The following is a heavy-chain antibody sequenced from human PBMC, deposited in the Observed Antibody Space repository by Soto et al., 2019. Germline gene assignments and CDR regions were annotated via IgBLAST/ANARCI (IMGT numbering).Heavy chain of an antibody. D-gene: IGHD3-10*01. J-gene: IGHJ4*02. CDR3: ARHAITMVRGVIITPYFDY. CDR1: GGSISSYY. Sequence: SETLSLTCTVSGGSISSYYWSWIRQPPGKGLEWIGYIYYSGSTNYNPSLKSRVTISVDTSKNQFSLKLSSVTAADTAVYYCARHAITMVRGVIITPYFDYWGQGTLVTVSS. CDR2: IYYSGST. V-gene: IGHV4-59*08.